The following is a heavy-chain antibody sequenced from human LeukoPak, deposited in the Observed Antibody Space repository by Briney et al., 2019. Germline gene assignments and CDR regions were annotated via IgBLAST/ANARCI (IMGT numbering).Heavy chain of an antibody. D-gene: IGHD6-13*01. Sequence: GGSLRLSCAASGFAFSSYAMHWVRQGPGKGLEWVALVSYDGGSKYYADSVKGRITISRDNSKNTLYLQMNSLRTEDTAVYYCARVKGGIAAAGNYFDYWGQGTRSPSPQ. CDR3: ARVKGGIAAAGNYFDY. J-gene: IGHJ4*02. V-gene: IGHV3-30-3*01. CDR2: VSYDGGSK. CDR1: GFAFSSYA.